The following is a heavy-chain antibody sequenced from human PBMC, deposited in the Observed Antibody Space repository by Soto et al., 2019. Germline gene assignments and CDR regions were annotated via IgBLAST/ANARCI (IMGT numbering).Heavy chain of an antibody. CDR3: TTRVLTMNDH. Sequence: GGSLRLSCAASGFTFTNVWMNWVRQAPGKGPEWVGRVKKNSEGGAADYAAPVKGRFTISRDDSKNTVFLQMDSLRVEDTALYYCTTRVLTMNDHWGQGSPVIVSS. J-gene: IGHJ4*02. D-gene: IGHD3-22*01. V-gene: IGHV3-15*07. CDR2: VKKNSEGGAA. CDR1: GFTFTNVW.